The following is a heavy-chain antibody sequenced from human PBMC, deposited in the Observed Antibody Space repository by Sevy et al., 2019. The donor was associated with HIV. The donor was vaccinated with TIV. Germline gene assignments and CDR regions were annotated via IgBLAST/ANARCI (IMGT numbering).Heavy chain of an antibody. V-gene: IGHV3-7*01. D-gene: IGHD1-7*01. Sequence: GESLKISCAASGFTFSKYWMGWVRQAPGKGLEWVANIKQDAGQKYYVDSVKGRFTISRDNAKNSLYLQMNSLRAEDTAVYFCARDDGNYYFHYWGPGTLVTVSS. CDR1: GFTFSKYW. CDR3: ARDDGNYYFHY. J-gene: IGHJ4*02. CDR2: IKQDAGQK.